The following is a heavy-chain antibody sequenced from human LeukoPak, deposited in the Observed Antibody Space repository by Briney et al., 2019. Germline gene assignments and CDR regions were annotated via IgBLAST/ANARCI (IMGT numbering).Heavy chain of an antibody. CDR2: VYSSGST. CDR3: AREIYHQLGLYYYYYMDV. J-gene: IGHJ6*03. Sequence: SETLSLTCTVSGGSISSYSWSWIRQSAGKGLEWIGRVYSSGSTNYNPSLKSRVTMSVDTSKNQLSLKLNSVTAADTAVYYCAREIYHQLGLYYYYYMDVWGKGTTVTVSS. V-gene: IGHV4-4*07. CDR1: GGSISSYS. D-gene: IGHD3-16*01.